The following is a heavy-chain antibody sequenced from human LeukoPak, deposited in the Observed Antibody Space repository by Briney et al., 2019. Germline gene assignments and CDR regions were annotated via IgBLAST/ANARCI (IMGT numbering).Heavy chain of an antibody. Sequence: PGGSLRLSCAASGFTFSSYGMHWVRQAPGKGLEWVAVISYDGSNKYYADSVKGRFTISRDNSKNTLYLQMNSLRAEDTAVYYCANKYQLGGEFDYWGQGTLVTVSS. D-gene: IGHD2-2*01. CDR2: ISYDGSNK. CDR3: ANKYQLGGEFDY. CDR1: GFTFSSYG. V-gene: IGHV3-30*18. J-gene: IGHJ4*02.